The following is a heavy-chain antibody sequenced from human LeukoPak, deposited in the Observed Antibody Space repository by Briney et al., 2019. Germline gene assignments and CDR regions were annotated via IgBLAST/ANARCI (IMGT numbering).Heavy chain of an antibody. D-gene: IGHD3-22*01. CDR1: GYTFTSYG. CDR2: ISAYNGNT. CDR3: ARAHTYYYDSSGYYTDY. V-gene: IGHV1-18*01. J-gene: IGHJ4*02. Sequence: GASVKVSCKASGYTFTSYGISWLRQAPGQGLEWMGWISAYNGNTNYAQKLQGRVTMTTDTSTSTAYMELRSLRSDDTAVYYCARAHTYYYDSSGYYTDYWGQGTLVTVSS.